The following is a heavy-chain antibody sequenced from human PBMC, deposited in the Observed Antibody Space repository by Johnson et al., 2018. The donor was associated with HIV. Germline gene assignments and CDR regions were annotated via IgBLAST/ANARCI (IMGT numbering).Heavy chain of an antibody. Sequence: VQLVESGGSMVRPGGSRRLSCAVSGFTFDDYGMSWVRQAPGKGLEWVSGVNWNGGSTGYADSVKGRFTISRDNAKNSLSLQMDSLRAEDTAVYYCARDPELDYFDNRAVDIWGQGTMVTVSS. CDR3: ARDPELDYFDNRAVDI. V-gene: IGHV3-20*04. J-gene: IGHJ3*02. D-gene: IGHD3-22*01. CDR2: VNWNGGST. CDR1: GFTFDDYG.